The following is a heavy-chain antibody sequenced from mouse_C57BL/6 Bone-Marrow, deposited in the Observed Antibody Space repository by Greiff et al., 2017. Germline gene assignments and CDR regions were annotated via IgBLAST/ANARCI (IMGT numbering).Heavy chain of an antibody. CDR3: ASLGNYYAMDY. CDR1: GFTFSSYG. Sequence: DVMLVESGGDLVKPGGSLKLSCAASGFTFSSYGMSWVRQTPDKRLEWVATISSGGSYTYYPDSVKGRFTISRDNAKNTLYLQMSSLKSEDTAMYYCASLGNYYAMDYWGQGTSVTVSS. V-gene: IGHV5-6*02. D-gene: IGHD4-1*01. J-gene: IGHJ4*01. CDR2: ISSGGSYT.